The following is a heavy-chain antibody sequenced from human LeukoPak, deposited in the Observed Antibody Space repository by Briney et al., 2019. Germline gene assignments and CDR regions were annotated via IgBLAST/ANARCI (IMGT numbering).Heavy chain of an antibody. CDR1: GYSFTSYW. D-gene: IGHD3-9*01. V-gene: IGHV5-10-1*01. J-gene: IGHJ3*02. Sequence: GESLKISCKGSGYSFTSYWITWVRQMPGKGLEWMGRIDPSDSYTNYSPSFQGHVTISADKSISTAYLQWSSLKASDTAIYYCARHENIFSTFDMWGQVTMVTVSS. CDR2: IDPSDSYT. CDR3: ARHENIFSTFDM.